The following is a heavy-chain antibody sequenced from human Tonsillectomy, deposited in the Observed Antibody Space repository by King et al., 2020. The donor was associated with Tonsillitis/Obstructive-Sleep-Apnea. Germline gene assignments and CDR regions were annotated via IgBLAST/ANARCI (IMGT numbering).Heavy chain of an antibody. Sequence: VQLVESGGGVVRPGGSLRLSCAASGFTFDDYGMSWVRQAPGKGLEWVSAINWNGGGTGYADSVKGRFSISRDNAKKLVYRQMNSLRAEDTALYHCARSWGYYYYYCMDVWGKGTTVTVSS. CDR2: INWNGGGT. V-gene: IGHV3-20*01. CDR3: ARSWGYYYYYCMDV. J-gene: IGHJ6*03. CDR1: GFTFDDYG. D-gene: IGHD3-16*01.